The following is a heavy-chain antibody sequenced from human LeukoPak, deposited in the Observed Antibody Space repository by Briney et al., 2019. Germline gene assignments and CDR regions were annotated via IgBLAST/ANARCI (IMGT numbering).Heavy chain of an antibody. CDR3: AREQIPVIHYYFDS. Sequence: GGSLRLSCAASGFTFSSYWMSWVRQAPGKGLEWVANIKQDGSDYYYVDSVKGRFTISRDNAKNSLYLQMNSLRAEDTAVYYCAREQIPVIHYYFDSWGQGTLVTVSS. CDR2: IKQDGSDY. D-gene: IGHD3-16*02. V-gene: IGHV3-7*01. CDR1: GFTFSSYW. J-gene: IGHJ4*02.